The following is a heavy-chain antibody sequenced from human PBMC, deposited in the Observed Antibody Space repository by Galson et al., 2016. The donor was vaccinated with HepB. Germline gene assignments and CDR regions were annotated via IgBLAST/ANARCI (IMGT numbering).Heavy chain of an antibody. J-gene: IGHJ3*01. D-gene: IGHD2-2*01. CDR2: INWDDYK. CDR3: ANDYCSSMNCFASRAPDALEF. V-gene: IGHV2-5*02. Sequence: PALVKPTQTLALTCTFSGFSLTTSGVGVGWIRQPPGKALEWLAFINWDDYKFYSPSLKTRLTITKDTSKNQVVLAMTNMDPVDTATYYCANDYCSSMNCFASRAPDALEFWGQGALVTISS. CDR1: GFSLTTSGVG.